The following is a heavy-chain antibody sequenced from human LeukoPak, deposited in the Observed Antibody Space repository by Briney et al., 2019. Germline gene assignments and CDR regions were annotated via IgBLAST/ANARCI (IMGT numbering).Heavy chain of an antibody. V-gene: IGHV3-48*04. J-gene: IGHJ6*02. CDR3: ARDPDYVLDYYYGMDV. Sequence: PGGSLRLSCVDSALSVGSNFMSWVRQAPGKGLEWVSYISSSSSTIYYADSVKGRFTISRDNAKNSLYLQMNSLRAEDTAVYYCARDPDYVLDYYYGMDVWGQGTTVTVSS. CDR1: ALSVGSNF. CDR2: ISSSSSTI. D-gene: IGHD3-16*01.